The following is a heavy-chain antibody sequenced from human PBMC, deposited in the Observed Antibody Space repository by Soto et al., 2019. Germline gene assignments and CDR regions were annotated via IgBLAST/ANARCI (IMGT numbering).Heavy chain of an antibody. J-gene: IGHJ4*02. CDR2: ISYDGSNE. CDR1: GFTFTNYG. Sequence: PGGSLRLSCAGSGFTFTNYGLHWVRQAPGKGLEWVTFISYDGSNEYYAESVKGRFTISRDNSKNMLYQQMDSLRAEDTAVYFCAKDGAPRYCTRSSCHPAGAYWGQGTLVTVSS. CDR3: AKDGAPRYCTRSSCHPAGAY. D-gene: IGHD2-15*01. V-gene: IGHV3-30*18.